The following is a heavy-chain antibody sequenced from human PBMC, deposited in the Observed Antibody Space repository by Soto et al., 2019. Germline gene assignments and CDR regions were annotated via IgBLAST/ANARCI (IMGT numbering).Heavy chain of an antibody. V-gene: IGHV3-11*01. Sequence: GGSLRLSCAASGFTFSDYYMSWIRQAPGKGLEWVSYISSSGSTIYYADSVKGRFTISRDNAKNPLYLQMNSLRAEDTAVYYCARDPYYDSSGYTAKNWFDPWGQGT. J-gene: IGHJ5*02. CDR2: ISSSGSTI. CDR3: ARDPYYDSSGYTAKNWFDP. CDR1: GFTFSDYY. D-gene: IGHD3-22*01.